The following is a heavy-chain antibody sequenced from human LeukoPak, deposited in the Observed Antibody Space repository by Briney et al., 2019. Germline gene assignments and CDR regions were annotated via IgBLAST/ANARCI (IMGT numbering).Heavy chain of an antibody. D-gene: IGHD3-3*01. J-gene: IGHJ4*02. Sequence: SCKASGYTFTSYYMHWVRQAPGKGLEWVAVIWYDGSNKYYADSVKGRFTISRDNSKNTLYLQMNSLRAEDTAVYYCARGDFWSVYYTQPFDYWGQGTLVTVSS. CDR3: ARGDFWSVYYTQPFDY. CDR1: GYTFTSYY. V-gene: IGHV3-33*01. CDR2: IWYDGSNK.